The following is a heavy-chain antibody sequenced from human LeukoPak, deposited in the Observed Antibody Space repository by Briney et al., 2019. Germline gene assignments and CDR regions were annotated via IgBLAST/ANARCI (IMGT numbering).Heavy chain of an antibody. Sequence: PGRSLRLFCAASGFTFSSYGMHRVRQAPGKGLEWVAVISYGGSNEYYADSVKGRFTISRDNSKNTLYLQMNSLRAEDTAVYYCAKEERSSQSYYFDYWGQGTLVTVSS. J-gene: IGHJ4*02. CDR3: AKEERSSQSYYFDY. D-gene: IGHD6-13*01. CDR2: ISYGGSNE. V-gene: IGHV3-30*18. CDR1: GFTFSSYG.